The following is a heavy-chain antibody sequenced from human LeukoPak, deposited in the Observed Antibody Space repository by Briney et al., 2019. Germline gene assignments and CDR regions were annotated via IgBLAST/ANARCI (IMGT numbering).Heavy chain of an antibody. CDR1: GFTFSSYS. J-gene: IGHJ4*02. CDR3: ARGKYYFDY. V-gene: IGHV3-21*01. CDR2: MSSSGTYI. Sequence: GGSLRLSCAASGFTFSSYSMNWVRQAPGKGLEWVSSMSSSGTYIYYADSVKGRFTISRDNAKNSLYLQMNSLRVEDTAVYYCARGKYYFDYWGQGTLVTVSS.